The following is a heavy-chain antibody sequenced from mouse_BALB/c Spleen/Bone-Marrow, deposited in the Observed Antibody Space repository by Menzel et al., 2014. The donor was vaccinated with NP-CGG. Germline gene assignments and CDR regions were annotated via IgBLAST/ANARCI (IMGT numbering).Heavy chain of an antibody. CDR2: IHYSGTT. CDR3: AITTVVNAMDY. D-gene: IGHD1-1*01. J-gene: IGHJ4*01. CDR1: GYSITSGYT. Sequence: EVMLVESGPDLVKPSQSLSLTCTVTGYSITSGYTWHWIRQFPGNTLEWMGYIHYSGTTNYNPSLKSRISITRDTSKNQFFLQLNSVTTEDTATYYCAITTVVNAMDYWGQGTSVTVSS. V-gene: IGHV3-1*02.